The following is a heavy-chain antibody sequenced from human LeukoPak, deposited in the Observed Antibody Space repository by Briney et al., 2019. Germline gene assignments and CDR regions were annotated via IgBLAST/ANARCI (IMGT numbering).Heavy chain of an antibody. CDR2: INPNSGGT. D-gene: IGHD6-6*01. CDR1: GYTFTSYY. J-gene: IGHJ4*02. CDR3: ARDRLGIAARPADY. Sequence: ASVKVSCKASGYTFTSYYMHWVRQAPGQGLEWMGWINPNSGGTNYAQKFQGRVTMTRDTSISTAYMELSRLRSDDTAVYYCARDRLGIAARPADYWGQGTLVTVTS. V-gene: IGHV1-2*02.